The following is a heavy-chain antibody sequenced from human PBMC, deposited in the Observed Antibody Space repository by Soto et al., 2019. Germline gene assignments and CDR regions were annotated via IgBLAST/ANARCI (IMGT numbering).Heavy chain of an antibody. Sequence: PSETLSLTCAVYGGSFSGYYWSWIRQPPGKGLEWIGEINHSGSTNYNPSLKSRVTISVDTSKNQFSLKLSSVTAADTAVYYCASRIAAAGTDYYYYGMDVWGQGTTVTVSS. D-gene: IGHD6-13*01. CDR2: INHSGST. CDR3: ASRIAAAGTDYYYYGMDV. CDR1: GGSFSGYY. J-gene: IGHJ6*02. V-gene: IGHV4-34*01.